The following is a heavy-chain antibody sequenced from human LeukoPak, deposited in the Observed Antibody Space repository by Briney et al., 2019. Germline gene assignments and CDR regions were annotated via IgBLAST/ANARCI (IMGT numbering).Heavy chain of an antibody. CDR2: IYHSGST. J-gene: IGHJ4*02. CDR1: GGSISSGGYS. CDR3: ARGRLLPYY. D-gene: IGHD2-15*01. V-gene: IGHV4-30-2*01. Sequence: SQTLSLTCAVSGGSISSGGYSWSWIRQPPGKGLEWIGYIYHSGSTYYNPSLKSRVTISVDRSKNQSSLKLSSVTAADTAVYYCARGRLLPYYWGQETLVTVSS.